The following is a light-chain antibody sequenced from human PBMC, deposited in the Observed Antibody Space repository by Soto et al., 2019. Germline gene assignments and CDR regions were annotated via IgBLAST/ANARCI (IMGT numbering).Light chain of an antibody. V-gene: IGKV3-15*01. CDR3: QQYGRSSRP. CDR2: GAS. CDR1: QSISTN. Sequence: EIVMTQSAATLSVSPGERVTLSCRASQSISTNLVWYQQKPGQAPRLLIYGASTRAPGVPARFSGSGSVTEFTLSISSLQPEDFALYCCQQYGRSSRPFGGGTKVDIK. J-gene: IGKJ4*01.